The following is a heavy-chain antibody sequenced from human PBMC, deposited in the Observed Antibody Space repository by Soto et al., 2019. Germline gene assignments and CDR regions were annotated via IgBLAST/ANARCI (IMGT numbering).Heavy chain of an antibody. V-gene: IGHV3-13*01. CDR2: IGTAGDT. CDR1: GFTFSSYD. J-gene: IGHJ3*01. D-gene: IGHD1-26*01. Sequence: EVQLVESGGGLVQPGGSLRLSCAASGFTFSSYDIHWVRQETGKGLEWVSAIGTAGDTYYPGSVKGRFTISRENAKNSLYLTMNSLRAGDTAVYYCARAAYSGSYSDWGQGTMVTVSS. CDR3: ARAAYSGSYSD.